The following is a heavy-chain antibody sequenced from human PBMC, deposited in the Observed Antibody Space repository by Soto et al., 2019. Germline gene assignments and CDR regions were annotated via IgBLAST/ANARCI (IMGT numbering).Heavy chain of an antibody. CDR1: GYTFTNYA. Sequence: QVQLVQSGAKVKKPGASVKVSCKASGYTFTNYAMHWVRQAPGQRLEWMGWINAGNGNTKYSQKFQGRVTITRDTSASTAYMELSSLRSEDTAVYYCARGGSLYWYFDLWGRGTLVTVSS. CDR3: ARGGSLYWYFDL. J-gene: IGHJ2*01. CDR2: INAGNGNT. D-gene: IGHD1-26*01. V-gene: IGHV1-3*01.